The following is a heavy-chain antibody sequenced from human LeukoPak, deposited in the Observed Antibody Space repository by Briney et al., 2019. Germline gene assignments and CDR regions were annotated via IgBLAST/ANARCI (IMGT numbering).Heavy chain of an antibody. Sequence: SETLSLTCTVSGGSISSYYWSWIRQPAGKELEWIGRIYTSGSTNYNPSLKSRVTTSVDTSKNQFSLKLSSVTAADTAVYYCARAVGDSSSWYYYGMDVWGQGTTVTVSS. CDR1: GGSISSYY. J-gene: IGHJ6*02. D-gene: IGHD6-13*01. CDR2: IYTSGST. CDR3: ARAVGDSSSWYYYGMDV. V-gene: IGHV4-4*07.